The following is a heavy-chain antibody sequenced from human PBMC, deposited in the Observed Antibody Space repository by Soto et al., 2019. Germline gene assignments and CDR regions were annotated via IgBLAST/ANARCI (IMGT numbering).Heavy chain of an antibody. V-gene: IGHV4-34*01. J-gene: IGHJ4*02. CDR2: INHSGST. CDR3: ARGPIAKDLGPFDY. CDR1: GGSFSVYY. Sequence: QVQLQQWGAGLLRPSETLSLTCAVNGGSFSVYYWSWIRQPPGRGLEWVGEINHSGSTNYNPSLKSRVTMSVDTSNNQFSLKLSSVTAADTAVYYCARGPIAKDLGPFDYWGQGTLVTVSS.